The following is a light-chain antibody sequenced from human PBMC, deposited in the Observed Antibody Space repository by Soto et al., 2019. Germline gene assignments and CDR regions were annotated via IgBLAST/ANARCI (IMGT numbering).Light chain of an antibody. CDR2: GAS. J-gene: IGKJ5*01. V-gene: IGKV3-20*01. CDR3: QQYGSSFT. CDR1: QSVSSSY. Sequence: EIVLTQSPGTLSLSPGERATLSCRASQSVSSSYLAWYQQKPGQAPRLLIYGASSRATGIPDRFSGSGSGTDFTLTISSREPEDFEVYYCQQYGSSFTFGQGTRLEIK.